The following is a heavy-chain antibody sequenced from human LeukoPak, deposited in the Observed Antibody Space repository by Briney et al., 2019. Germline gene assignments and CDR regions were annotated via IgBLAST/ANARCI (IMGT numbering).Heavy chain of an antibody. Sequence: GGSLRLSCAASGLTFSSYGVHWVRQAPGKGLEWVAVIWYDGSNKYYADSVKGRFTISRDNSKNTLYLQMNSLRAEDTAVYYCARDPYYYDSSGYFDYWGQGTLVTVSS. CDR3: ARDPYYYDSSGYFDY. CDR1: GLTFSSYG. D-gene: IGHD3-22*01. V-gene: IGHV3-33*01. CDR2: IWYDGSNK. J-gene: IGHJ4*02.